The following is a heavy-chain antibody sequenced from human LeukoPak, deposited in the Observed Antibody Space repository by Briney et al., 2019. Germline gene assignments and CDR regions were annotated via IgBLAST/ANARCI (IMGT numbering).Heavy chain of an antibody. CDR1: GGTFSSYA. CDR3: ARATMTTVTTLDY. D-gene: IGHD4-17*01. CDR2: IIPILGIA. Sequence: SVKVSCKASGGTFSSYAISWVRQAPGQGLEWMGRIIPILGIANYAQKFQGRVTITADKSTSTAYMELSSLRSEDTAVYYCARATMTTVTTLDYWGQGTLVTVSS. J-gene: IGHJ4*02. V-gene: IGHV1-69*04.